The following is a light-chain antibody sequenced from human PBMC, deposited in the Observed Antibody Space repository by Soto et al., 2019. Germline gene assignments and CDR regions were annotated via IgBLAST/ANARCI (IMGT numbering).Light chain of an antibody. CDR2: DTS. V-gene: IGKV3-11*01. J-gene: IGKJ5*01. CDR3: QQRGSWPPT. CDR1: QSVSGF. Sequence: EVVLTQSPATLSLSAGESATLSCRADQSVSGFLGWYQQKLGRAPRLLIHDTSNRATGVPARFSGSGSGTDLTITISSLEPEDFGVYYCQQRGSWPPTFGQGTRLEI.